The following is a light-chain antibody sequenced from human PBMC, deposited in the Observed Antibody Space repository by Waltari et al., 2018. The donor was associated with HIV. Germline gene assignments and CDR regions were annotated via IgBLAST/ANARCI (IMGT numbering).Light chain of an antibody. Sequence: SYVLTQPPSVSVAPGKTARITCGGNNIATKSVHWYQQKPGQAPVLFIYYDNDRPSGIPGRFSGSNSGNTATLTISRVEAGDEADYYCQVWDSSSDHWVFGGGTQLTVL. CDR3: QVWDSSSDHWV. CDR2: YDN. J-gene: IGLJ3*02. CDR1: NIATKS. V-gene: IGLV3-21*04.